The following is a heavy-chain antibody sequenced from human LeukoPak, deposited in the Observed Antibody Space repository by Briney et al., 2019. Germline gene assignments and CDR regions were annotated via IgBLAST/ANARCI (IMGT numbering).Heavy chain of an antibody. V-gene: IGHV5-10-1*01. Sequence: GESLRISCKGSGYSFTSYWISWVRQMPGKGLEWMGRIDPSDSYTNYSPSFQGHVTISADKSISTAYLQWGSLRASDTAMYYCARQYSSSWYLFDYWGQGTLVTVSS. J-gene: IGHJ4*02. CDR1: GYSFTSYW. D-gene: IGHD6-13*01. CDR3: ARQYSSSWYLFDY. CDR2: IDPSDSYT.